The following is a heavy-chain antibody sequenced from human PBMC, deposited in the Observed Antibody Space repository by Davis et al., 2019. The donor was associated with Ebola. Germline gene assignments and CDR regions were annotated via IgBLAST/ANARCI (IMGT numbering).Heavy chain of an antibody. J-gene: IGHJ6*02. D-gene: IGHD6-6*01. CDR1: GYTFTGYY. Sequence: AASVKVSCKASGYTFTGYYMHWVRQAPGQGLEWMGWINPNSGGTNYAQKFQGWVTMTRDTSISTAYIELSRLRSDDTAVYYCARDRQLLDYYYSGMDVWGQGTTVTVSS. V-gene: IGHV1-2*04. CDR2: INPNSGGT. CDR3: ARDRQLLDYYYSGMDV.